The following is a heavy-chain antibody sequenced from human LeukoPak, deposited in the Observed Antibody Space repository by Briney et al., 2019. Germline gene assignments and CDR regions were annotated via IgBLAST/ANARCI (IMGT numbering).Heavy chain of an antibody. CDR2: INHSGST. CDR3: ARGSSWHNY. Sequence: SETLSLTCTVSGGSISSYYWSWIRQPPGKGLEWIGEINHSGSTNYNPSLKSRVTISVDTSKNQFSLKLSSVTAADTAVYYCARGSSWHNYWGQGTLVTVSS. D-gene: IGHD6-13*01. CDR1: GGSISSYY. V-gene: IGHV4-34*01. J-gene: IGHJ4*02.